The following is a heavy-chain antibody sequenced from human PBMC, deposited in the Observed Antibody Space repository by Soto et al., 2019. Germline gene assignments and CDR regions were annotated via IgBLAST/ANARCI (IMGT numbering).Heavy chain of an antibody. CDR1: GFTFRSFG. CDR2: ISYDGGYK. V-gene: IGHV3-33*01. D-gene: IGHD3-10*01. Sequence: QVQLVESGGGVVQPGRSLRLSCEASGFTFRSFGIHWVRQAPGKGLEWVAMISYDGGYKYYADSVKGRFTISRDNSKNTLDLPMSSLRGEDTAVYYCARDRAVTGSGSLGLWGQGTLVTVSS. J-gene: IGHJ4*02. CDR3: ARDRAVTGSGSLGL.